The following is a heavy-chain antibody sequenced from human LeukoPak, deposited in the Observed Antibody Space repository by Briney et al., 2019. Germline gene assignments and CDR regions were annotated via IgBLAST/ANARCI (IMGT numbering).Heavy chain of an antibody. CDR1: GFTFDDYG. D-gene: IGHD3-22*01. V-gene: IGHV3-20*03. J-gene: IGHJ4*02. CDR2: INWNGGST. Sequence: PGGSLRLSYAASGFTFDDYGMSWVRQAPGKGLEWVSGINWNGGSTGYADSVKGRFTISRDNAKNSLYLQMNSLRAEDTALYYCARGSYYYDSSGYYYDYWGQGTLVTVSS. CDR3: ARGSYYYDSSGYYYDY.